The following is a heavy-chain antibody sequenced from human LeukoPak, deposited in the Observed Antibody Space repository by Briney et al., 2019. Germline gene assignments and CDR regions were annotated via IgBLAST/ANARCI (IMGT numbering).Heavy chain of an antibody. D-gene: IGHD6-13*01. J-gene: IGHJ4*02. CDR1: GYSITSDYY. CDR2: IYHSGST. V-gene: IGHV4-38-2*01. Sequence: SETLFLTCAVSGYSITSDYYWGWIRQPPGKGLEWIGSIYHSGSTYYNPSLKSRVAMSIDTSKNQFSLKLNSVTAADTAVYYCARKGGGSWYFDYWGQGTLVTVSS. CDR3: ARKGGGSWYFDY.